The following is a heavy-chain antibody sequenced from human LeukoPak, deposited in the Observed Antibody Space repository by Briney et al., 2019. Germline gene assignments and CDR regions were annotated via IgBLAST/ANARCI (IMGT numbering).Heavy chain of an antibody. J-gene: IGHJ4*02. V-gene: IGHV3-23*01. CDR3: ARDLGYSSGPNY. Sequence: QAGGSLRLSCAASGFTFSSYGMSWVRQAPGKGLEWVSSISRSGGSTHYADSVKGRFTISRDNAKNSLYLQMNSLRAEDTAVYYCARDLGYSSGPNYWGQGTRVTVSS. D-gene: IGHD6-19*01. CDR2: ISRSGGST. CDR1: GFTFSSYG.